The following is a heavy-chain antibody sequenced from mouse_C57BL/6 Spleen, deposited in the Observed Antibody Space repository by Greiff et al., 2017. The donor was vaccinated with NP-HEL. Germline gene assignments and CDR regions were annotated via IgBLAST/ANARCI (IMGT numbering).Heavy chain of an antibody. D-gene: IGHD1-1*01. CDR2: ISSGSSTI. V-gene: IGHV5-17*01. J-gene: IGHJ4*01. CDR3: ARRPGSRYYAMDY. CDR1: GFTFSDYG. Sequence: EVKVVESGGGLVKPGGSLKLSCAASGFTFSDYGMHWVRQAPEKGLEWVAYISSGSSTIYYADTVKGRFTISRDNAKTTLFLRMTSLRSEDTAMYYCARRPGSRYYAMDYWGQGTSVTVSS.